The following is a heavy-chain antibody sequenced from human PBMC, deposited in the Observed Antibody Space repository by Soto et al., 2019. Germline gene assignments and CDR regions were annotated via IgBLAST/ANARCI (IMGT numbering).Heavy chain of an antibody. CDR1: VFTFSSYG. CDR2: IWYDGSNT. D-gene: IGHD2-21*02. Sequence: SRRLSCAAPVFTFSSYGMHWVRQAPGKGLEWVAVIWYDGSNTYYEDSVKGRFTISRDNYKNTLNLQMNSLRAEDTAVYYCARNHCGGDCYSLYFDYWGQGTLVTVSS. J-gene: IGHJ4*02. V-gene: IGHV3-33*01. CDR3: ARNHCGGDCYSLYFDY.